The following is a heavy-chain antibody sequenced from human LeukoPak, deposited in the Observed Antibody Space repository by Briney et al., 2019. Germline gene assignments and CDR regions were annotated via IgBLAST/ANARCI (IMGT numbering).Heavy chain of an antibody. Sequence: GGSLRLSCAASGFTFSSYGMHWVRQAPGKGLEWVAFIRYDGSNKYYADSVKGRFTISRDNSKNTLYLQMNSLRSEDTAVYYCARVGSDIVVVVAATESNWFDPWGQGTLVTVSS. CDR1: GFTFSSYG. J-gene: IGHJ5*02. D-gene: IGHD2-15*01. CDR2: IRYDGSNK. V-gene: IGHV3-30*02. CDR3: ARVGSDIVVVVAATESNWFDP.